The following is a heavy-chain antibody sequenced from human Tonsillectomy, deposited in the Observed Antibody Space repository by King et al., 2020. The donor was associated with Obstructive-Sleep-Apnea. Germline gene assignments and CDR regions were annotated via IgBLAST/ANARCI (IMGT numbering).Heavy chain of an antibody. J-gene: IGHJ6*02. V-gene: IGHV1-69*04. Sequence: QLVQSGAEVKKPGSSVKVSCKASGGTFSSYAISWVRQAPGQGLEWMGRIIPILGIANYAQKFQGRVTITADKSTSTAYMELCSLRSEDTAVYYCARVDGDYYLVHYGMDVWGQGTTVTVSS. CDR3: ARVDGDYYLVHYGMDV. CDR2: IIPILGIA. D-gene: IGHD4-17*01. CDR1: GGTFSSYA.